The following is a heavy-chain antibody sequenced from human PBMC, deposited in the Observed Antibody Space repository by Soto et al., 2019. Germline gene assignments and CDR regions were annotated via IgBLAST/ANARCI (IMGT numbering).Heavy chain of an antibody. Sequence: PGESLKISCAASGFTFSSYAMSWVRQAPGKGLEWVSAISGSGGSTYYADSVKGRFTISRDNSKNTLYLQMNSLRAEDTAVYYCAKFDPYGPDYWGQGTLVTVSS. CDR2: ISGSGGST. V-gene: IGHV3-23*01. CDR1: GFTFSSYA. CDR3: AKFDPYGPDY. D-gene: IGHD3-10*01. J-gene: IGHJ4*02.